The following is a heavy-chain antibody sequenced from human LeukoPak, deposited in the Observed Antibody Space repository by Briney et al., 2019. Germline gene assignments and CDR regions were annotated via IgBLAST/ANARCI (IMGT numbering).Heavy chain of an antibody. Sequence: GGSLRLSCAASGFSFSSYAMHWVRQAPGKGLEWVAFMSYDGNEKHYADSVKGRFTISRDNSKNTLYLQMNSLRAEDKAVYFCASEFREDHSGSQYFQHWGQGTLVSVSS. CDR3: ASEFREDHSGSQYFQH. V-gene: IGHV3-30*04. CDR1: GFSFSSYA. J-gene: IGHJ1*01. D-gene: IGHD5-12*01. CDR2: MSYDGNEK.